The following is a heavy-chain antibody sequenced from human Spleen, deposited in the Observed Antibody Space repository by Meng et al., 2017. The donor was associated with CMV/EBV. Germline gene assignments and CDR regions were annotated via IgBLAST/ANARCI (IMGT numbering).Heavy chain of an antibody. CDR1: GFTVSSNY. CDR3: ARELGGYSHGENSGYHYFGLDV. D-gene: IGHD5-18*01. Sequence: GGSLRLSCAASGFTVSSNYMSWVRQAPGKGLEWVANINQDGSEKYYVESVKGRFTISRDNAQSSLYLQMNSLRVEDTAAYFCARELGGYSHGENSGYHYFGLDVWGQGTTVTVSS. CDR2: INQDGSEK. V-gene: IGHV3-7*01. J-gene: IGHJ6*02.